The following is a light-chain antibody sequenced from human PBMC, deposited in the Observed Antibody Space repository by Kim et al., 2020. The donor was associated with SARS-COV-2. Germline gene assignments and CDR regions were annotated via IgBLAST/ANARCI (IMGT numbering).Light chain of an antibody. Sequence: SASVGERVTITCRASQSISNYLNWYQQKPGKAPKLLIYAASSLQSGVPTRCSGSGSGTEFTLTISSLQREDFVNYYYQQSCRTPYTSGQGTKLEIK. CDR1: QSISNY. CDR3: QQSCRTPYT. CDR2: AAS. V-gene: IGKV1-39*01. J-gene: IGKJ2*01.